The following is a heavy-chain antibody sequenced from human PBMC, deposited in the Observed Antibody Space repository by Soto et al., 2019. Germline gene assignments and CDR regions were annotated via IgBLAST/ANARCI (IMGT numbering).Heavy chain of an antibody. CDR2: INPSGGST. V-gene: IGHV1-46*03. D-gene: IGHD3-9*01. CDR3: AYDILTGYYFDY. J-gene: IGHJ4*02. CDR1: GYTFTSYY. Sequence: ASVKVTCKASGYTFTSYYMHWVRQAPGQGLEWMGIINPSGGSTSYAQKFQGRVTMTRDTSTSTVYMELSSLRSEDTAVYYCAYDILTGYYFDYWGQGTLVTVSS.